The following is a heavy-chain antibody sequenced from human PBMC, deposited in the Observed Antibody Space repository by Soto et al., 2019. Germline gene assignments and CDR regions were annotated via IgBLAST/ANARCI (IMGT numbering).Heavy chain of an antibody. CDR3: ARDKYSAYCGGDCYSDAFDI. V-gene: IGHV4-30-4*01. J-gene: IGHJ3*02. CDR1: GGSISSGDYY. Sequence: LSLTCTVSGGSISSGDYYWSWIRQPPGKGLEWIGYIYYSGSTYYNPSLKSRVTISVDTSKNQFSLKLSSVTAADTAVYYCARDKYSAYCGGDCYSDAFDIWGQGTMVTVSS. D-gene: IGHD2-21*02. CDR2: IYYSGST.